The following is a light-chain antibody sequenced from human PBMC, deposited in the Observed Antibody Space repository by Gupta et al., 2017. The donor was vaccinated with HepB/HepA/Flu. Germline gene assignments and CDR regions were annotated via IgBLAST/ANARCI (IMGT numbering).Light chain of an antibody. Sequence: EIVLTQSPATLSLSPGERVTLSCRASQTMSDYLVWYQQKPGQAPRLIMYDVSKRATGIPARFSGGGSGADFTLTISSLEPEDFGLYFCQQRSNWFITFGQGTRLEI. CDR3: QQRSNWFIT. CDR2: DVS. CDR1: QTMSDY. V-gene: IGKV3-11*01. J-gene: IGKJ5*01.